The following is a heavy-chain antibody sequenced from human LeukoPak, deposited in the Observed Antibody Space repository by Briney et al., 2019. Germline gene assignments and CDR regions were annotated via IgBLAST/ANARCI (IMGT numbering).Heavy chain of an antibody. CDR1: GGSISSYY. J-gene: IGHJ6*03. Sequence: PSETLSLTCTVSGGSISSYYWSWIRQPPGKGLEWIGYIYYSGSTNYNPSLKSRVTISVDTSKNQFSLKLSSVTAADTAVYYCARRHRTFRYYYYMDVWGKGTTVTVSS. CDR3: ARRHRTFRYYYYMDV. CDR2: IYYSGST. V-gene: IGHV4-59*01. D-gene: IGHD1-14*01.